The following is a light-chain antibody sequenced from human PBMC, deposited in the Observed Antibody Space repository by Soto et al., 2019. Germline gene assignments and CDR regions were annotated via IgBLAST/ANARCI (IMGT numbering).Light chain of an antibody. V-gene: IGKV1-5*01. J-gene: IGKJ1*01. CDR2: DAS. CDR3: QQYENYWT. CDR1: QSINTW. Sequence: DIQMTQSPTTLSASVGDRVTITCRASQSINTWLAWYQQKSGKAPKLLIYDASSLDSGVPSRFSGSGSGTEFSLTISNLQPDDCATYYCQQYENYWTSGQGTKVDI.